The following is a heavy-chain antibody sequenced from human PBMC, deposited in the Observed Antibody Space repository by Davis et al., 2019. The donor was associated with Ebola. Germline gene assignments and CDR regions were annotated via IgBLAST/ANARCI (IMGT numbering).Heavy chain of an antibody. V-gene: IGHV3-66*01. D-gene: IGHD5-18*01. J-gene: IGHJ4*02. CDR3: AKDGWAYSYGTDY. CDR1: GVTVSSNY. Sequence: GESLKISCAASGVTVSSNYMSWVRQAPGKGLEWVSVIYSGGSTYYADSVKGRFTISRDNSKNTLYLQMNSLRAEDTAVYYCAKDGWAYSYGTDYWGQGTLVTVSS. CDR2: IYSGGST.